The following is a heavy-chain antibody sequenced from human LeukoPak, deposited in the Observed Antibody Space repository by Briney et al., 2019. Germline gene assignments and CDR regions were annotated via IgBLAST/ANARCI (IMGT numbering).Heavy chain of an antibody. J-gene: IGHJ5*02. CDR2: INHSGST. Sequence: SETLSLTCAVYGGSFSGYYWSWIRQPPGKGLEWIGEINHSGSTNYNPSLKSRVTISVDTSKNQFSLKLTSATAADTAVYYCARGGDSGSFAATSRCWFDPWGRGTLVTVSS. D-gene: IGHD1-26*01. CDR1: GGSFSGYY. V-gene: IGHV4-34*01. CDR3: ARGGDSGSFAATSRCWFDP.